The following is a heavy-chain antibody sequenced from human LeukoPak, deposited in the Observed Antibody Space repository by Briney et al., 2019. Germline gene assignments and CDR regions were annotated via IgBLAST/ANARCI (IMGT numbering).Heavy chain of an antibody. J-gene: IGHJ4*02. CDR1: GFTFSSYA. Sequence: GGSLRRSCAASGFTFSSYAMSWVRQAPGKGLEWVSAISGSGGSTYYADSVKGRFTISRDNSKNTLYLQMNSLRAEDTAVYYCASSGSRYSSSWYFLGYWGQGTLVTVSS. D-gene: IGHD6-13*01. CDR3: ASSGSRYSSSWYFLGY. V-gene: IGHV3-23*01. CDR2: ISGSGGST.